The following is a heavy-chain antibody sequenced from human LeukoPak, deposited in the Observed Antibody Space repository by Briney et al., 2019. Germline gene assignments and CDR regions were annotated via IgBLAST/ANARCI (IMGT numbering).Heavy chain of an antibody. D-gene: IGHD6-19*01. Sequence: SETLSLTCTVSGGSISSSSYYWGWIRQPPGKGLEWIGSIYYSRSTYYNPSLKSRVTISVDTSKNQFSLKLSSVTAADTAVYYCARRSLNSSGWYAFDYWGQGTLVTVSS. CDR3: ARRSLNSSGWYAFDY. CDR1: GGSISSSSYY. V-gene: IGHV4-39*01. J-gene: IGHJ4*02. CDR2: IYYSRST.